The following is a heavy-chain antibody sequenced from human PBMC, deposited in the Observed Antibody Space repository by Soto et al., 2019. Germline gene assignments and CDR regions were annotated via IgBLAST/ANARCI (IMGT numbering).Heavy chain of an antibody. Sequence: QVQLQESGPGLVKPSETLSITCTVSGGSVSSGSYYWSWIRQPPGKGLEWIGYIYYSGSTNYNPSLKSRVTISVDTSKNQFSLKLSSVTAADTAVYYCARDPYYYDSSGPLDYWGQGTLVTVSS. V-gene: IGHV4-61*01. CDR2: IYYSGST. CDR1: GGSVSSGSYY. CDR3: ARDPYYYDSSGPLDY. J-gene: IGHJ4*02. D-gene: IGHD3-22*01.